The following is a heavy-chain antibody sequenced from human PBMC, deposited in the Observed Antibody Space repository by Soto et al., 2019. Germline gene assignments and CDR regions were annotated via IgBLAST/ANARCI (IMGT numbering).Heavy chain of an antibody. CDR2: RSNDGSNI. Sequence: QVQLVESGGGVVQPGGSLRLSCAASGFVLNNHAMNWVRQAPGEGLEWVAVRSNDGSNIYYADTVKGRFSISRDKSKNTVYLEMNSLRPNDTAVYYCARDPSSGYNSWFYGMDVWGQGTTVTVSS. J-gene: IGHJ6*02. CDR3: ARDPSSGYNSWFYGMDV. V-gene: IGHV3-30*04. D-gene: IGHD6-19*01. CDR1: GFVLNNHA.